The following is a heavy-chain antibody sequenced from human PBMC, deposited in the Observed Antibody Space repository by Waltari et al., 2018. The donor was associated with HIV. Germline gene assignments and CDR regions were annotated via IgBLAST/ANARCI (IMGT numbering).Heavy chain of an antibody. J-gene: IGHJ4*02. CDR3: AKDINGVAGYFDY. CDR2: ISWNSGSI. V-gene: IGHV3-9*01. D-gene: IGHD6-19*01. Sequence: EVQLVESGGGLVQPGRSLRLSCAASGFTFDDYAMYWVRQAPGKGLEWVSGISWNSGSIGYADSVKGRFTISRDNAKNSLYLQMNSLRAEDTALYYCAKDINGVAGYFDYWGQGTLVTVSS. CDR1: GFTFDDYA.